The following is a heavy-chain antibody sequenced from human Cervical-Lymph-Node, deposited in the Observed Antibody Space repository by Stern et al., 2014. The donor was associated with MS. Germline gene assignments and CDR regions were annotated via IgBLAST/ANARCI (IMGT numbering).Heavy chain of an antibody. Sequence: VQLVESGAEVKKPGSSGKVSCKASGGPFSSYAISWGRKAPGKGLEWMGGIIPIFGTANYAQKFQGRVTITADESTSTAYMELSSLRSEDTAVYYCARGEKQWLSLWDYWGQGTLVTVSS. J-gene: IGHJ4*02. V-gene: IGHV1-69*01. D-gene: IGHD6-19*01. CDR3: ARGEKQWLSLWDY. CDR2: IIPIFGTA. CDR1: GGPFSSYA.